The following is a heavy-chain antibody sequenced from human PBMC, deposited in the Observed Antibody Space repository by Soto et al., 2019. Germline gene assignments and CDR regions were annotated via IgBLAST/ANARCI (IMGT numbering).Heavy chain of an antibody. CDR1: GYSFTSYW. J-gene: IGHJ6*02. D-gene: IGHD1-26*01. Sequence: GESLKISCKGSGYSFTSYWIIWVRQMPGKGLEWMGRMDPSDSYTKYSPSFQGHVTISADKSISTAYLQWSSLKASDTAMYYCARPIYEWGPRKDGMDVWGQGTTVTVSS. CDR2: MDPSDSYT. CDR3: ARPIYEWGPRKDGMDV. V-gene: IGHV5-10-1*01.